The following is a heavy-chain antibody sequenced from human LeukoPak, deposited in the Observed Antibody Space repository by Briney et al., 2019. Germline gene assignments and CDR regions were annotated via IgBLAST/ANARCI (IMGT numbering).Heavy chain of an antibody. V-gene: IGHV1-69*13. Sequence: SVKLSCTASGGTFSSYAISWVRQAPGQGLEWMGGIIPIFGTANYSQKFQGRVTITADESTSTAYMELSSLRSEDTAVYYCARAHLGGDYDILTGPYSPAGDYGMDVWGKGTTVTVSS. J-gene: IGHJ6*04. CDR2: IIPIFGTA. CDR1: GGTFSSYA. CDR3: ARAHLGGDYDILTGPYSPAGDYGMDV. D-gene: IGHD3-9*01.